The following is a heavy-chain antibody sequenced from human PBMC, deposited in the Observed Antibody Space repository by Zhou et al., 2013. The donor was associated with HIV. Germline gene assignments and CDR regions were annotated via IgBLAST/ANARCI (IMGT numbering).Heavy chain of an antibody. D-gene: IGHD3-3*01. CDR1: GGTFSSYA. J-gene: IGHJ5*02. CDR3: ARIDYDFWSGYPTGWFDP. V-gene: IGHV1-69*05. CDR2: IIPIFGTA. Sequence: QVQLVQSGAEVKKPGSSVKVSCKASGGTFSSYAISWVRQAPGQGLEWMGGIIPIFGTANYAQKFQGRVTITTDESTSTAYMELSSLRSEDTAVYYCARIDYDFWSGYPTGWFDPWGQGTLVTVSS.